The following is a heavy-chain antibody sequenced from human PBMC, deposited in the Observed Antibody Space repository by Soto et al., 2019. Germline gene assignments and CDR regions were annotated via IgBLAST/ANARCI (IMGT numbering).Heavy chain of an antibody. J-gene: IGHJ4*02. V-gene: IGHV4-34*01. CDR3: ARDRRGYCSSTSCRRGFDY. CDR1: GGSFSGYY. Sequence: QVQLQQWGAGLLKPSETLSLTCAVYGGSFSGYYWSWIRQPPGKGLEWIGEINHSGSTNYNPSLKSRVTISVDTSKNQFSLKLSSVTAADTAVYYCARDRRGYCSSTSCRRGFDYWGQGTLVTVSS. CDR2: INHSGST. D-gene: IGHD2-2*01.